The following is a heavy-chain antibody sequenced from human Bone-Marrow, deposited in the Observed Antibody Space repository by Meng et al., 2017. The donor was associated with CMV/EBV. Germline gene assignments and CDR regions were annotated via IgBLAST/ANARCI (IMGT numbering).Heavy chain of an antibody. CDR3: AELGGGY. CDR2: NHITDLA. J-gene: IGHJ4*02. CDR1: GVSITTQY. D-gene: IGHD6-13*01. V-gene: IGHV4-59*11. Sequence: AQRHQAGPGLVKPSVTLPLTCRVSGVSITTQYWRSIRQSPGNWQVLIALNHITDLADYIPSLKVQDTVSVDTSDSHLSLKLSAVTSPDTAMYYCAELGGGYWGQGILVTVSS.